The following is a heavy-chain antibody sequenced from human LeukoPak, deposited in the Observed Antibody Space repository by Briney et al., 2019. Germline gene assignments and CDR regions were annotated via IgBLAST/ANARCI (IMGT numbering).Heavy chain of an antibody. V-gene: IGHV3-21*01. CDR3: AKGHGTATISSDF. J-gene: IGHJ4*02. Sequence: PGGSLRLSCAASGFTFSYYNMNWVRQAPGKGLEWVSSITTSSSYIYYADSVKGRFTISRDNAQSTLYLQMNSLRAEDTAVYYCAKGHGTATISSDFWGQGTLVTASS. CDR2: ITTSSSYI. D-gene: IGHD5-24*01. CDR1: GFTFSYYN.